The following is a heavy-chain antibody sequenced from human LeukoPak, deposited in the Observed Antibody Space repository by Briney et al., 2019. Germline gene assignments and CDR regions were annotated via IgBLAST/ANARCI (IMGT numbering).Heavy chain of an antibody. D-gene: IGHD7-27*01. Sequence: PGGSLRLSCAASGFTFSSYSMNWVRQAPGQGLEWVSSISSSSSYIYYADSVKGRFTISRDNAKNSLYPQMNSLRAEDTAVYYCARGVLTGDPDYWGQGTLVTVSS. CDR2: ISSSSSYI. V-gene: IGHV3-21*01. J-gene: IGHJ4*02. CDR1: GFTFSSYS. CDR3: ARGVLTGDPDY.